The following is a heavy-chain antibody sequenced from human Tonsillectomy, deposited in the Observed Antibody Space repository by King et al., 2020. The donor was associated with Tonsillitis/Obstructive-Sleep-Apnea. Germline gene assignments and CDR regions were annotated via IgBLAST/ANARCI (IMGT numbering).Heavy chain of an antibody. D-gene: IGHD4-11*01. CDR1: GFTFSSYG. CDR3: ARMTTGGIGY. V-gene: IGHV3-33*01. CDR2: IWCDGSNK. J-gene: IGHJ4*02. Sequence: VQLVQSGGGVVQPGRSLRLSCAASGFTFSSYGMHWVRQAPGKGLEWVAVIWCDGSNKYYSDSVKGRFTISRDNSKNTLYLQMNSLRAEDTAVYYCARMTTGGIGYWGQGTLVTVSS.